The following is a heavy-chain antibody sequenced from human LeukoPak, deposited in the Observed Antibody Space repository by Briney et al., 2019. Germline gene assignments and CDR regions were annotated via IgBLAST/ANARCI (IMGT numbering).Heavy chain of an antibody. J-gene: IGHJ4*02. Sequence: GGSLRLSCAASGFTFSDYYMSWIRQAPGKGLEWVSYISSSGSTIYYADSVKGRFTISRDNAKNSLYLQMNSLRAEDTAVYYCANHDSSGYSPIYFDYWGQGTLVTVSS. D-gene: IGHD3-22*01. CDR3: ANHDSSGYSPIYFDY. CDR2: ISSSGSTI. V-gene: IGHV3-11*01. CDR1: GFTFSDYY.